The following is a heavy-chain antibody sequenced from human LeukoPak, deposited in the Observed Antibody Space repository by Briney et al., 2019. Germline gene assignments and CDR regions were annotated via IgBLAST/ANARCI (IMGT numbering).Heavy chain of an antibody. D-gene: IGHD2-15*01. Sequence: GASVKVSCKASGFTFTSSAVQWVRQARGQRLEWIGWIVVGSGNTNYAQKSQERVTITRDMSTSTAYMELSSLRSEDTAVYYCAKQLGYCSDGSCYFPYWGQGTLVTVSS. CDR1: GFTFTSSA. CDR2: IVVGSGNT. V-gene: IGHV1-58*01. J-gene: IGHJ4*02. CDR3: AKQLGYCSDGSCYFPY.